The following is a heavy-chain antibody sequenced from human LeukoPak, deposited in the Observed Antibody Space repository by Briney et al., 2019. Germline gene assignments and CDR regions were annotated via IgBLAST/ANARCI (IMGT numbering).Heavy chain of an antibody. J-gene: IGHJ5*02. Sequence: GSSVKVSCKASGGTFSSYAISWVRQAPGQGLEWMGWMNPNTGNTGYGERFQGRVTMTRDNSISTAYKELNSLTSEDTAVYYCARGGAGTYYKRDGWFDPWGQGTVVTVSS. CDR1: GGTFSSYA. V-gene: IGHV1-8*02. CDR3: ARGGAGTYYKRDGWFDP. CDR2: MNPNTGNT. D-gene: IGHD3-10*01.